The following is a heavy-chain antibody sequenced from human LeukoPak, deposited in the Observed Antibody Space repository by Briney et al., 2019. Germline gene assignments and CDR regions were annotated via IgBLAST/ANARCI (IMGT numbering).Heavy chain of an antibody. Sequence: GGSLRLSCAASGFTFSSYGMSWVRQAPGKGLEWVSAISGSGGSTYYADSVKGRFTISRDNSKNTLYLQMNSLRAEDMAVYYCAKTRIVVVITGAFDIWGQGTMVTVSS. CDR2: ISGSGGST. D-gene: IGHD3-22*01. V-gene: IGHV3-23*01. CDR3: AKTRIVVVITGAFDI. CDR1: GFTFSSYG. J-gene: IGHJ3*02.